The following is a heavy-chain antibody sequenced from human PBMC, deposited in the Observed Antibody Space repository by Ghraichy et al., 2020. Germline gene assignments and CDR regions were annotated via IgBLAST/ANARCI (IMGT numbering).Heavy chain of an antibody. CDR1: GFTFSDYY. D-gene: IGHD3-10*01. Sequence: GGSLRLSCAASGFTFSDYYMSWIRQAPGKGLEWVSYISSSGSTIYYADSVKGRFTISRDNAKNSLYLQMNSLRAEDTAVYYCARGDVLLWFGELLSYNWFDPWGQGTLVTVSS. J-gene: IGHJ5*02. V-gene: IGHV3-11*01. CDR3: ARGDVLLWFGELLSYNWFDP. CDR2: ISSSGSTI.